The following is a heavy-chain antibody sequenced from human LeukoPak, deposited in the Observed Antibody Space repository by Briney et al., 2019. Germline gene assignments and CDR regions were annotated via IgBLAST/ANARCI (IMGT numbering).Heavy chain of an antibody. Sequence: SGTLSLTCTVSGGSISTTNYYWAWIRQPPGKGLECIGTIYDSGTTYYSPSLRSRVTISLDTSKNQFSLQLNSVTAADTAMYYCARVAGYFYDSSGYPKPSSLIDFWGQGTLVTVSS. D-gene: IGHD3-22*01. CDR2: IYDSGTT. CDR3: ARVAGYFYDSSGYPKPSSLIDF. J-gene: IGHJ4*02. CDR1: GGSISTTNYY. V-gene: IGHV4-39*01.